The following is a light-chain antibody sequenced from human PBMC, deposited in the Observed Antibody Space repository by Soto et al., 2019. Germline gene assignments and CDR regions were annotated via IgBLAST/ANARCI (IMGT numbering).Light chain of an antibody. CDR3: QQYSKWPLT. CDR1: QSVSSN. Sequence: ENVLTQSPATLSLSPGERATLSCRASQSVSSNLAWYQQKPGQAPRLLIYDASNRATGIPARFSGSGSGTDFTLTISSLQPEDFAVYYCQQYSKWPLTFGGGTKVEIK. CDR2: DAS. J-gene: IGKJ4*01. V-gene: IGKV3-11*01.